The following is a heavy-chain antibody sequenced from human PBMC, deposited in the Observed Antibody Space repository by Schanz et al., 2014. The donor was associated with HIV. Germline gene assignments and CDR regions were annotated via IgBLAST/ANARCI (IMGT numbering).Heavy chain of an antibody. V-gene: IGHV4-31*03. D-gene: IGHD2-15*01. CDR1: GGSIRSGGYY. Sequence: QVQLQESGPGLVKASETLSLTCTVSGGSIRSGGYYWSWIRQHPGKGLESIGYIYSSGKTFYNPSLKSRITISVDTSKNQFSLKLTSVTAADTAVYFCARTSGGSDYWGQGTLVTVSP. CDR3: ARTSGGSDY. CDR2: IYSSGKT. J-gene: IGHJ4*02.